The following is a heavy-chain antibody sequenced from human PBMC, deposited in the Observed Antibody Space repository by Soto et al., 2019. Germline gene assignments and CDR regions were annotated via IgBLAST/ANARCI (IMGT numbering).Heavy chain of an antibody. D-gene: IGHD3-22*01. CDR2: IYYSGST. V-gene: IGHV4-31*03. J-gene: IGHJ4*01. CDR3: ARGPPTYYYDSSGYLDSLYYFDY. CDR1: GGSISSGGYY. Sequence: QVQLQESGPGLVKPSQTLSLTCTVSGGSISSGGYYWSWIRQHPGKGLEWLGYIYYSGSTYYNPSLKSRVTISVDTSKNQFSLKLSSVTAAGTAVYYCARGPPTYYYDSSGYLDSLYYFDYWGHGTLVTVSS.